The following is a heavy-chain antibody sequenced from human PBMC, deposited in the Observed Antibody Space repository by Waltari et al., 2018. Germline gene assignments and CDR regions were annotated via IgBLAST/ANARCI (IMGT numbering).Heavy chain of an antibody. J-gene: IGHJ4*02. V-gene: IGHV3-53*01. CDR1: GFTVSSKY. D-gene: IGHD4-17*01. Sequence: EVQLVESGGGLIQPGGSLRLSCAVSGFTVSSKYMTWVRQAPGKGLEWLSIIYSGGNTYYADSVKGRFTISRDNSKNMWYLQINSLRAEDTAVYYCANLPTGDYWGQGILVTVSS. CDR3: ANLPTGDY. CDR2: IYSGGNT.